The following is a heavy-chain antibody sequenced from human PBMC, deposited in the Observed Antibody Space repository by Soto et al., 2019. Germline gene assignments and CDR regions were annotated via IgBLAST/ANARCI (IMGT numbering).Heavy chain of an antibody. V-gene: IGHV2-5*01. J-gene: IGHJ6*02. CDR2: IYWNDDK. D-gene: IGHD3-3*01. CDR3: AHSTYDFWSGYSYYYYYGMDV. Sequence: PTLVNPTQTLTLTCTFSGFSLSTSGVGVGWIRQPPGKALEWLALIYWNDDKRYSPSLKSRLTITKDTSKNQVVLTMTNMDPVDTATYYCAHSTYDFWSGYSYYYYYGMDVWGQGTTVTVSS. CDR1: GFSLSTSGVG.